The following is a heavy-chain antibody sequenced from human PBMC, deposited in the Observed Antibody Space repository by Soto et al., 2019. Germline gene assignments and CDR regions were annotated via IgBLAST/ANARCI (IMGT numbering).Heavy chain of an antibody. D-gene: IGHD2-2*01. CDR2: INHSGST. J-gene: IGHJ6*03. CDR3: ARLKSSGYCSSTSCPAYYYYYMDV. Sequence: SETLSLTCAVYGGSFSGYYWSWIRQPPGKGLEWIGEINHSGSTNYNPSLKSRVTISVDTSKNQFSLKLSSVTAADTAVYYCARLKSSGYCSSTSCPAYYYYYMDVWGKGTTVTVSS. CDR1: GGSFSGYY. V-gene: IGHV4-34*01.